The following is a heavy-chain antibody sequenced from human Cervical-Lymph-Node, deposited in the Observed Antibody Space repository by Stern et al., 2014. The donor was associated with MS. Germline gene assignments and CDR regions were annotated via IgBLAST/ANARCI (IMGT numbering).Heavy chain of an antibody. J-gene: IGHJ3*02. CDR1: GFTFSSSS. V-gene: IGHV3-21*01. Sequence: EVQLVESGGGLVKPGGSLRLSCAASGFTFSSSSMNWVRQAPGQGLEWVSSISSSSSYISYADSVKGRFTISRDNATKSLSLQLNSLRAEDTAVYYCARDQGGKYYDSSGYYSDAFDIWGQGTMVTVSS. D-gene: IGHD3-22*01. CDR2: ISSSSSYI. CDR3: ARDQGGKYYDSSGYYSDAFDI.